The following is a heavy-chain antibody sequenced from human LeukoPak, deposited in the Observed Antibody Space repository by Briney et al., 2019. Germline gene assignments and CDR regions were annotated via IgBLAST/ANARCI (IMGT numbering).Heavy chain of an antibody. CDR1: GFTFSSHS. CDR3: ARDGGIAVAGTFDY. Sequence: GGSLRLSCAASGFTFSSHSMHWVRQAPGKGLEWVAVISYDGGNKYYADSVKGRFTISRDNSKNTLYLQMNSLRAEDTAVYSCARDGGIAVAGTFDYWGQGILVTVSS. V-gene: IGHV3-30*03. J-gene: IGHJ4*02. D-gene: IGHD6-19*01. CDR2: ISYDGGNK.